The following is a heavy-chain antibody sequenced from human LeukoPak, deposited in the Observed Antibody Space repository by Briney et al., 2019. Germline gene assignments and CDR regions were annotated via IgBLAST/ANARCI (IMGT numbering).Heavy chain of an antibody. D-gene: IGHD1-7*01. Sequence: GGSLRLSCAASGFTFSSYEMNWARQAPGKGLEWVSFISSSSRTIYYADSVKGRFTISRDNAKNSLFLQMSSLRAEDTALYYCARDLTGTASYWGRGTLVTVSS. CDR1: GFTFSSYE. V-gene: IGHV3-48*03. CDR3: ARDLTGTASY. J-gene: IGHJ4*02. CDR2: ISSSSRTI.